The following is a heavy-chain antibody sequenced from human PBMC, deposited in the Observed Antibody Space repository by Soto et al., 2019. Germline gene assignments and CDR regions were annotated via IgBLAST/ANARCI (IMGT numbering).Heavy chain of an antibody. CDR1: GYSFTSYW. V-gene: IGHV5-51*01. J-gene: IGHJ6*02. Sequence: GESLKISCKGSGYSFTSYWIGWVRQMPGKGLEWMGIIYPGDSDNRYSPSFQGQVTIPADKSISNAYLPWSSLKASDTAMYYCAREVDDYYYYGMDVWGQGTTVTVSS. CDR3: AREVDDYYYYGMDV. CDR2: IYPGDSDN.